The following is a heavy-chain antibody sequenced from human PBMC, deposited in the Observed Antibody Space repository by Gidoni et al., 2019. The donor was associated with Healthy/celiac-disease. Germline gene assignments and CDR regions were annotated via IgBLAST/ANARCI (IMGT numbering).Heavy chain of an antibody. Sequence: QAQLQQWGAGLLKPSETLSLTCAAYGGSFSGYYWSWIRQPPGKGLEWIGEINHSESTNYNPSLKSRVTISVDTSKNQFSLKLSSVTAADTAVYYCARSDRYGDYGYPAYWGQGTLVTVSS. J-gene: IGHJ4*02. D-gene: IGHD4-17*01. V-gene: IGHV4-34*01. CDR1: GGSFSGYY. CDR2: INHSEST. CDR3: ARSDRYGDYGYPAY.